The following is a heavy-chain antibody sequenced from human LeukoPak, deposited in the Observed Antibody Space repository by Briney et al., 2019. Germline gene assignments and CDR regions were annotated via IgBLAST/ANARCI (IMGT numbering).Heavy chain of an antibody. J-gene: IGHJ4*02. Sequence: ASVKVSCKASGYTFTGYYMHWLRQAPGQGLEWMGWINPNSGGTNYAQKFQGRVTMTRDTSISTAYMELSRLRSDDTAVYYCARGGYSSGWDHFDYWGQGTLVTVSS. V-gene: IGHV1-2*02. CDR3: ARGGYSSGWDHFDY. CDR1: GYTFTGYY. CDR2: INPNSGGT. D-gene: IGHD6-19*01.